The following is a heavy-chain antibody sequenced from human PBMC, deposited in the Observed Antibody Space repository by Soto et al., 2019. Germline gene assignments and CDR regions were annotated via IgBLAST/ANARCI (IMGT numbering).Heavy chain of an antibody. V-gene: IGHV4-4*02. J-gene: IGHJ5*02. CDR2: IYHTGST. CDR3: ARVVVATYSSTFDP. CDR1: SDSISSSNW. D-gene: IGHD6-13*01. Sequence: QVQLQESGPGLVKPSGTLSLTCGVSSDSISSSNWWTWVRQPPGKGLEWIGEIYHTGSTNYNPSLKSRVTISVAKSKNQFSLKLSSVTAADTAVYYCARVVVATYSSTFDPWGQGTLVTVSS.